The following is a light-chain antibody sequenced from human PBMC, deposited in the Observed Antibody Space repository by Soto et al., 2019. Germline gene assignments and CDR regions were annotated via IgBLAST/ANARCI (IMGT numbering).Light chain of an antibody. CDR1: QSVRNNY. Sequence: DIVLTQSPSTLSLSQRERATLSCRASQSVRNNYLAWYQQKPGQAPRLLIYGASNRATGIPDRFSGSGSGTDFTLTISRLEPEDFAVYYCQQYGSSGTFGQGTKVDIK. CDR2: GAS. V-gene: IGKV3-20*01. CDR3: QQYGSSGT. J-gene: IGKJ1*01.